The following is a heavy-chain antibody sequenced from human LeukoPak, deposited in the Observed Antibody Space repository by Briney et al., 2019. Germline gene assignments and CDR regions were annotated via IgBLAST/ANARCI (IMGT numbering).Heavy chain of an antibody. D-gene: IGHD6-13*01. V-gene: IGHV4-4*02. Sequence: PSETLSLTCAVSGGSISSSNWWSWVRQPPGKGLEWIGEIYHSGSTNYNPSLKSRVTISVDKSKNQFSLKLSSVTAADTAVYYCARETPYSSSYYYFDYWGQGTLVTVSS. CDR1: GGSISSSNW. J-gene: IGHJ4*02. CDR2: IYHSGST. CDR3: ARETPYSSSYYYFDY.